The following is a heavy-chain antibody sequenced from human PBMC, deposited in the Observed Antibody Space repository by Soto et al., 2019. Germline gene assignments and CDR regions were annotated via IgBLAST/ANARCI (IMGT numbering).Heavy chain of an antibody. V-gene: IGHV4-59*01. Sequence: QVQLQESGPGLVKPSETLSLTCTVSGGSISSYYWSWIRQPPGKGLEWIGYIYYSGSTNYNPSLKGRVTLSPYTAKSPSSLKLTSASAADKGVSYCARDLTYIDILNGDVGDCGMDVGGQGTTFTVSS. J-gene: IGHJ6*02. CDR2: IYYSGST. CDR3: ARDLTYIDILNGDVGDCGMDV. D-gene: IGHD3-9*01. CDR1: GGSISSYY.